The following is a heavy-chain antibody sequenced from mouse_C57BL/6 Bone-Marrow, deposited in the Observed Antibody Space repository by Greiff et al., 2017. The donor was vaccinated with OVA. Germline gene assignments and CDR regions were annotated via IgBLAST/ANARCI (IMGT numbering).Heavy chain of an antibody. CDR3: ARVTTVVEGFAY. V-gene: IGHV1-55*01. D-gene: IGHD1-1*01. Sequence: VQLQQPGAELVKPGASVKMSCKASGYTFTSYWITWVKQRPGQGLEWIGDIYPGSGSTNYNGKFKGKATLTADKSSSTAYMQLSSLTSEDSAVYFCARVTTVVEGFAYWGQGTLVTVSA. CDR1: GYTFTSYW. CDR2: IYPGSGST. J-gene: IGHJ3*01.